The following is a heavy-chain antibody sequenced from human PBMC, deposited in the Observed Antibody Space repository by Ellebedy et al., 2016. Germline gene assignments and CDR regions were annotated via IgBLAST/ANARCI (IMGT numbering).Heavy chain of an antibody. Sequence: SQTLSLTCAISGDSVSSNSVTWNWIRQSPSRGPEWLGRTYYRSKWYDDYAVSVKSRITINPDTSKNQFSLQLNSVTPEDTAVYYCARGADRYCSSTSCYFDYWGQGTLVTVSS. CDR2: TYYRSKWYD. CDR3: ARGADRYCSSTSCYFDY. CDR1: GDSVSSNSVT. J-gene: IGHJ4*02. D-gene: IGHD2-2*01. V-gene: IGHV6-1*01.